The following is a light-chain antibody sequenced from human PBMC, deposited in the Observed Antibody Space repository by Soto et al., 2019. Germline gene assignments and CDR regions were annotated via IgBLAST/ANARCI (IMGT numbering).Light chain of an antibody. CDR2: EVS. Sequence: QSALTQPPSASGSPGQSVTISCTGTSSDVGGYNYVSWYQQHPGKAPKLMIYEVSKRPSGVPDRFSGSKSGTTASLTVSWLQAEDEADYYCSSYAGSNNFDVVFGGGTKVTVL. J-gene: IGLJ2*01. CDR3: SSYAGSNNFDVV. CDR1: SSDVGGYNY. V-gene: IGLV2-8*01.